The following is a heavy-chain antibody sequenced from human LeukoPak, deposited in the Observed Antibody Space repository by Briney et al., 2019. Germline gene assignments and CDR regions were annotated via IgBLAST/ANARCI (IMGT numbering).Heavy chain of an antibody. CDR3: ARYDFWSGYYSPRSKDNAFDI. CDR2: IYYSGST. J-gene: IGHJ3*02. D-gene: IGHD3-3*01. Sequence: SGTLSLTCTVSGGSISSSSYYWGWIRQPPGKGLEWIGSIYYSGSTYYNPSLKSRVTISVDTSMNQFSLKLSSVTAADTAVYYCARYDFWSGYYSPRSKDNAFDIWGQGTMVTVSS. V-gene: IGHV4-39*07. CDR1: GGSISSSSYY.